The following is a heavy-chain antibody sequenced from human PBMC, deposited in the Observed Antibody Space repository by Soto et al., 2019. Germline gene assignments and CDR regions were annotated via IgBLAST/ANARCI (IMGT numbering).Heavy chain of an antibody. Sequence: EVQLVESGGGLVKPGGSLRLSCAASSFTFSNSWMNWVRQAPGKGLEWVGCSKSKTDGGTIEYAAPVKGRFNISRDESKNTLFLQMNSLKTADTAMYYCTTIGLSCGAWGQGTLVTVSS. D-gene: IGHD5-18*01. CDR1: SFTFSNSW. CDR2: SKSKTDGGTI. V-gene: IGHV3-15*07. J-gene: IGHJ5*02. CDR3: TTIGLSCGA.